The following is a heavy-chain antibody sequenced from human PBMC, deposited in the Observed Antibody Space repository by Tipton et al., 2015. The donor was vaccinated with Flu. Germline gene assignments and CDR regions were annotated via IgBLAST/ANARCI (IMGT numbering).Heavy chain of an antibody. V-gene: IGHV4-59*01. CDR3: ARSGDFYLNWFGP. J-gene: IGHJ5*02. Sequence: GLVKPSETLSLTCTVSGGSISGYYWSWIRQPPGKRLEWMGHIHDSGSANYSPSLKSRVTMSVDSPKNQFSLRLTSVTAADTAVYYCARSGDFYLNWFGPWGQGTLVTVSS. CDR2: IHDSGSA. D-gene: IGHD2/OR15-2a*01. CDR1: GGSISGYY.